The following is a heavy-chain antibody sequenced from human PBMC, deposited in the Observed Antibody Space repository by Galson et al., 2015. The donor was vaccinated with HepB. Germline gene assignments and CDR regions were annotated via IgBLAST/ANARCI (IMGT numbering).Heavy chain of an antibody. CDR2: IYYSGST. J-gene: IGHJ4*02. Sequence: WIRQPPGKGLEWIGSIYYSGSTYYNPSLKSRVTISVDTSKNQFSLKLSSVTAADTTVYYCARQGPLTGYYRGDSGGFDYWGQGTLVTVSS. CDR3: ARQGPLTGYYRGDSGGFDY. D-gene: IGHD3-9*01. V-gene: IGHV4-39*01.